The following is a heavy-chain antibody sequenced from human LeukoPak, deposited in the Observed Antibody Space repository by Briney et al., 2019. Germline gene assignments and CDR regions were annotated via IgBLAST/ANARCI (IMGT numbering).Heavy chain of an antibody. J-gene: IGHJ4*02. V-gene: IGHV4-59*08. CDR2: IYYSGST. CDR3: ARLDDSSGYYFDY. D-gene: IGHD3-22*01. Sequence: SETLSLTCTVSGGSISSYYWSWIQQPPGKGLEWIGYIYYSGSTNYNPSLKSRVTISVDTSKNQFSLKLSSVTAADTAVYYCARLDDSSGYYFDYWGQGTLVTVSS. CDR1: GGSISSYY.